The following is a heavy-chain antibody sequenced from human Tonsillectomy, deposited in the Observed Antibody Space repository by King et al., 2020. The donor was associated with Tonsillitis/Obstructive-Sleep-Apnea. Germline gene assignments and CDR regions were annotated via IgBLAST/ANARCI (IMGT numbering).Heavy chain of an antibody. CDR3: EKDFSQWLELDSFDY. Sequence: LVESGGGLVQPGGSLRLSCAASGFTFSSYAMSWVRQAPGKGLEWVSAISGSGGSTYYADSVKGRFTISRDNSKNTLYLQMNSLRAEDKAVYYCEKDFSQWLELDSFDYWGQGTLVTVSS. CDR1: GFTFSSYA. D-gene: IGHD6-19*01. V-gene: IGHV3-23*04. CDR2: ISGSGGST. J-gene: IGHJ4*02.